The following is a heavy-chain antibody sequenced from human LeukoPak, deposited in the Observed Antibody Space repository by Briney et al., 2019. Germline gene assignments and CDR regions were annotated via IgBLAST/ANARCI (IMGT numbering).Heavy chain of an antibody. Sequence: PGGSLRLSCAASGFTFSSYAMSWVRQAPGKGLEWVSAISGSGGSTYYADSVKGRFIISRDNSKNTLYLQMNSLRAEDTAVYYCAKSFTVTNWFDPWGQGTLVTVSS. J-gene: IGHJ5*02. CDR3: AKSFTVTNWFDP. V-gene: IGHV3-23*01. CDR1: GFTFSSYA. D-gene: IGHD4-17*01. CDR2: ISGSGGST.